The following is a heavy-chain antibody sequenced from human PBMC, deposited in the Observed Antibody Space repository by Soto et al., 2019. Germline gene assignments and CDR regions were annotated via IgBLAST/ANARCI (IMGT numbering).Heavy chain of an antibody. CDR3: ARELYCTNGVCIDY. CDR2: INPNSGGT. J-gene: IGHJ4*02. Sequence: ASVKVSCKASGYTFTGYYMHWVRQAPGQGLEWMGWINPNSGGTNYAQKFQGWVTMTRDTSISTACMELSRLRSDDTAVYYCARELYCTNGVCIDYWGQGTLVTVSS. V-gene: IGHV1-2*04. CDR1: GYTFTGYY. D-gene: IGHD2-8*01.